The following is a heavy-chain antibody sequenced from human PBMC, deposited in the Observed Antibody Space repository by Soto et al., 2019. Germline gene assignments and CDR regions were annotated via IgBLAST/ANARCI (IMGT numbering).Heavy chain of an antibody. Sequence: SVKVSCKASGGTFSSYTIIWVRQAPGQGLEWMGRIIPILGIANYAQKFQGRVTITADKSTSTAYMELSSLRSEDTAVYYCASSPPFACSGGSCYSGYYYYYMDVWGKGTTVTVSS. V-gene: IGHV1-69*02. CDR2: IIPILGIA. J-gene: IGHJ6*03. D-gene: IGHD2-15*01. CDR3: ASSPPFACSGGSCYSGYYYYYMDV. CDR1: GGTFSSYT.